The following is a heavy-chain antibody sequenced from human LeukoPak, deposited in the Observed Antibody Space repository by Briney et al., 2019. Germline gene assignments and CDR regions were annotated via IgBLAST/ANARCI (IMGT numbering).Heavy chain of an antibody. Sequence: ASVKVSCKASGYTFTNYDINWVRQATGQGLEWMGWMNPNSGNTGYAQKFQGRVTMTRNTSISTAYMELNSLTSEDTAVYYCASDTSHTGGYYYREDAFDVWGQGTMVTVSS. CDR3: ASDTSHTGGYYYREDAFDV. D-gene: IGHD3-22*01. CDR2: MNPNSGNT. V-gene: IGHV1-8*01. J-gene: IGHJ3*01. CDR1: GYTFTNYD.